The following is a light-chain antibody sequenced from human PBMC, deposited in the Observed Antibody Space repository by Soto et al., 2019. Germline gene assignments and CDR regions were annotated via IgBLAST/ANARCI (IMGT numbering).Light chain of an antibody. CDR3: GTGESSLGPLV. J-gene: IGLJ2*01. V-gene: IGLV1-51*02. Sequence: QSVLTQPPSVSAAPAQKVTISCSGSSSNIGNNYVSWYQQLPGTAPKLLIYENNKRPSGIPDRFSGSKSGTSATLGIAGLRAGDEGDYYWGTGESSLGPLVFGGGTKVPVL. CDR1: SSNIGNNY. CDR2: ENN.